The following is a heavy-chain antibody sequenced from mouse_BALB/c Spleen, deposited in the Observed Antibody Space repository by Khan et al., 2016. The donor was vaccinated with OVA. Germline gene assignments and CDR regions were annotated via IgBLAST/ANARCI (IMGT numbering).Heavy chain of an antibody. D-gene: IGHD1-1*01. J-gene: IGHJ1*01. Sequence: EVQLQESGGGLVKPGGSLKLSCAASGFTFSCYAMSWVRQTPEKRLEWVASISSGGSTYYPDSVKGRFTISRDNARNILYLQMSSLRSEDTAMYYCARDYYYGTGYFDVWGAGTTVTVSS. CDR3: ARDYYYGTGYFDV. CDR1: GFTFSCYA. V-gene: IGHV5-6-5*01. CDR2: ISSGGST.